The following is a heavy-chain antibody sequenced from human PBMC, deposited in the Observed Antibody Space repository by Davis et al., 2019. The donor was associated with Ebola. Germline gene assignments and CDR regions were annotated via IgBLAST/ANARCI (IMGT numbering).Heavy chain of an antibody. V-gene: IGHV3-30*18. D-gene: IGHD3-10*01. J-gene: IGHJ4*02. CDR2: ISYDGSNK. CDR3: AKAQPLWFGELPN. CDR1: GFTFSSYG. Sequence: GESLKISCAASGFTFSSYGMHWVRQAPGKGLEWVAVISYDGSNKYYADSVKGRFTISRDNSKNTLYLQMNSLRAEDTAVYYCAKAQPLWFGELPNWGQETLVTVSS.